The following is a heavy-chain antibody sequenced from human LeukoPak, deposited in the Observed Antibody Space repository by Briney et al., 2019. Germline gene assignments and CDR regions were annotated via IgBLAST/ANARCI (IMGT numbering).Heavy chain of an antibody. J-gene: IGHJ4*02. D-gene: IGHD3-22*01. V-gene: IGHV3-21*01. CDR3: ARDGYYDSSGYYYDY. CDR2: ISGSRGYI. Sequence: PGGSLRLSCAASGFTFSSYSMNWVRQAPGKGLEWVSSISGSRGYIYYADSVKGRFTISRDNAKNSLYLQMNSLRDEDTAVYYCARDGYYDSSGYYYDYWGQGTLVTVSS. CDR1: GFTFSSYS.